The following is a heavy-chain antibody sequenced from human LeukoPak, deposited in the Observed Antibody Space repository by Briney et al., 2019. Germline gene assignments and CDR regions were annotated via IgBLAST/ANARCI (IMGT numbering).Heavy chain of an antibody. CDR2: INHSGSA. V-gene: IGHV4-34*01. Sequence: SETLSLTCAVYGGSFSGYYWSWIRQPPGKGLEWIGEINHSGSANYNPSLKSRVTISVDTSKNQFSLKLSSVTAADTAVYYCARSGIAVAGRYFQHWGQGTLVTVSS. D-gene: IGHD6-19*01. J-gene: IGHJ1*01. CDR3: ARSGIAVAGRYFQH. CDR1: GGSFSGYY.